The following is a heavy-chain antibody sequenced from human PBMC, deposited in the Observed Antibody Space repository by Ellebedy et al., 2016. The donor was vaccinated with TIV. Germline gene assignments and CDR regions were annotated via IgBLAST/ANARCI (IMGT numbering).Heavy chain of an antibody. CDR3: ARAATYDSSGYFFDF. CDR2: INPSGGST. CDR1: GYTFTSYY. Sequence: AASVKVSCKASGYTFTSYYMHWARQAPGLGLEWMGIINPSGGSTSYAQKFQGRVTVTTDTSTRTVYMELRSLRSDDTALYWCARAATYDSSGYFFDFWGQGTLVTVSS. V-gene: IGHV1-46*01. D-gene: IGHD3-22*01. J-gene: IGHJ4*02.